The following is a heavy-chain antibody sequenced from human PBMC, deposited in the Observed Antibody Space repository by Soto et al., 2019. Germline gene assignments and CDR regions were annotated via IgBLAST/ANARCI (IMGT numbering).Heavy chain of an antibody. J-gene: IGHJ3*02. Sequence: PSETLSLTCPVSGGSISSSSYYWGWIRQPPGKGLEWIGSIYYSGSTYYNPSLKSRVTISVDTSKNQFSLKLSSVTAADTAVYYCARHVNPWAQGAFDIWGQGTMVTVSS. CDR1: GGSISSSSYY. CDR2: IYYSGST. CDR3: ARHVNPWAQGAFDI. D-gene: IGHD7-27*01. V-gene: IGHV4-39*01.